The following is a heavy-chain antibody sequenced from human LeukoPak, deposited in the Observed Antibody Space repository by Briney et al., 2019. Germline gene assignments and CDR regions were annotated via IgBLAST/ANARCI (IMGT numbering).Heavy chain of an antibody. V-gene: IGHV5-51*01. CDR3: ARGGASGWHFDY. CDR2: IYPGDSDS. J-gene: IGHJ4*02. CDR1: GYSFTNYW. Sequence: GESLKISCQGSGYSFTNYWIAWVGQMPGKGLEWMGIIYPGDSDSRYSPSSQGQVTISADKSISTAYLQWSSLKASDTAMYYCARGGASGWHFDYWGQGTPVTVSS. D-gene: IGHD6-19*01.